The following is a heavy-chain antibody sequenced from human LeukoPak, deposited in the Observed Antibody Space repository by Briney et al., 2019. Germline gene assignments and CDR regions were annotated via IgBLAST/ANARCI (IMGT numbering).Heavy chain of an antibody. V-gene: IGHV3-48*01. CDR3: ARGDGYNYETPDFDY. CDR2: ISSSSSTI. Sequence: GGSLRLSCAASGFTFSSYSMNWVRQAPGKGLEWVSYISSSSSTIYYADSVKGRFTISRDNAKNSLYLQMNSLRAEDTAVYYCARGDGYNYETPDFDYWGQGTLVTVSS. J-gene: IGHJ4*02. D-gene: IGHD5-24*01. CDR1: GFTFSSYS.